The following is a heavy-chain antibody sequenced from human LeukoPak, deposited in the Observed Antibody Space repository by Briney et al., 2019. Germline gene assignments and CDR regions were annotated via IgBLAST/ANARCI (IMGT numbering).Heavy chain of an antibody. Sequence: PGGSLRLSYAASGFTFSDHYMDWVRQAPGKGLEWVGRTRNKANNYTTEYAASVKGRFTISRDDSKNSLYLQMNSLRAEDTAVYYCAREGQQLVRGDAFDIWGQGTMVTVSS. V-gene: IGHV3-72*01. CDR1: GFTFSDHY. D-gene: IGHD6-13*01. CDR2: TRNKANNYTT. CDR3: AREGQQLVRGDAFDI. J-gene: IGHJ3*02.